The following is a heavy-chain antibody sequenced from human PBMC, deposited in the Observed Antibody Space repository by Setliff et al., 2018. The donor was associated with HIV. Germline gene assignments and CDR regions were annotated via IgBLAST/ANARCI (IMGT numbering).Heavy chain of an antibody. Sequence: SETLSLTCAVSDYSISSGSYWGWIRQPPGKGLEWIGSIYHSGNTYYNPSLKSRVTLSVDTSKNQFALKLSSVTAADTAVYYCASSSPGYYDILTGYYEGYYFDYWGQGTLVTVSS. CDR3: ASSSPGYYDILTGYYEGYYFDY. V-gene: IGHV4-38-2*01. J-gene: IGHJ4*02. CDR1: DYSISSGSY. D-gene: IGHD3-9*01. CDR2: IYHSGNT.